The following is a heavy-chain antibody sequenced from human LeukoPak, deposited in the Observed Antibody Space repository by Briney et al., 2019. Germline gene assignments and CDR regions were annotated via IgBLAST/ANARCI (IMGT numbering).Heavy chain of an antibody. CDR1: GGSISSNNW. D-gene: IGHD3-22*01. V-gene: IGHV4-4*02. Sequence: SGTLSLTCAVSGGSISSNNWWGWVRQPPGKGLEWIGEIYHSGSPNYNPSLKSRVTISVDKSKNQFSLKLSSVTAADTAVYYCARDTYYYDSSGHDAFDIWGQGTMVTVSS. CDR3: ARDTYYYDSSGHDAFDI. CDR2: IYHSGSP. J-gene: IGHJ3*02.